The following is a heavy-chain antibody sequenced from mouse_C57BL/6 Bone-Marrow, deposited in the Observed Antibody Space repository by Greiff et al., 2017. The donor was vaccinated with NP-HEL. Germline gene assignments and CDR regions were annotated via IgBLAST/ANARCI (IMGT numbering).Heavy chain of an antibody. CDR1: GYTFTDYE. CDR3: TRGEWAY. J-gene: IGHJ3*01. Sequence: QVQLKESGAELVRPGASVTLSCKASGYTFTDYEMHWVKQTPVHGLEWIGAIDPETGGTAYNQKFKGKAILTADKSSSTAYMELRSLTSEDSAVYYCTRGEWAYWGQGTLVTVSA. V-gene: IGHV1-15*01. CDR2: IDPETGGT.